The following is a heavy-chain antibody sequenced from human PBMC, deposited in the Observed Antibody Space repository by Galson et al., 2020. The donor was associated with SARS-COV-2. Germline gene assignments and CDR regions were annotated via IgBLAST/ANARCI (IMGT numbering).Heavy chain of an antibody. CDR2: ISHSGST. CDR1: GGSLSNNY. CDR3: ARGGRHQLVYYYYYYMDV. V-gene: IGHV4-34*01. D-gene: IGHD6-25*01. Sequence: SETLSPTCAVYGGSLSNNYWSWVRQPPGKGLEWIGEISHSGSTNYNPSLTSRVTISIDTSKNQISLKLSSLTAADTAVYYCARGGRHQLVYYYYYYMDVWGTGTTVTVSS. J-gene: IGHJ6*03.